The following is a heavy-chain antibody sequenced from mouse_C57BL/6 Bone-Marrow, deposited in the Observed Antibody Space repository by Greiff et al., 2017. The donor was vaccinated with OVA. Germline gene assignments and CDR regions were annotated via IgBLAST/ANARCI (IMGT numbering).Heavy chain of an antibody. D-gene: IGHD3-3*01. Sequence: QVHVKQPGAELVKPGASVKLSCKASGYTFTSYWMHWVKQRPGQGLEWIGMIHPNSGSTNYNEKFKSKATLTVDKSSSTAYMQLSSLTSEDSAVYYCARRDSLFDYWGQGTTLTVSS. CDR3: ARRDSLFDY. CDR1: GYTFTSYW. CDR2: IHPNSGST. J-gene: IGHJ2*01. V-gene: IGHV1-64*01.